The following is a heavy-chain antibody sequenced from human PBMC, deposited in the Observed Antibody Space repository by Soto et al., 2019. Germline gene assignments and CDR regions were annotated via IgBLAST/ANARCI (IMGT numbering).Heavy chain of an antibody. V-gene: IGHV1-18*01. J-gene: IGHJ5*02. D-gene: IGHD2-2*01. Sequence: QVQLVQSGAEVKKPGASVKVSCKASGYTFTSYGISWVRQAPGQGLEWMGWISAYNGNTNSAQKLQGRVTMTTDTSTSTAYMELRSLRSDDTAVYYCARDRLDCSSTSCYLTDWFHPSGQGTLVTVYS. CDR2: ISAYNGNT. CDR1: GYTFTSYG. CDR3: ARDRLDCSSTSCYLTDWFHP.